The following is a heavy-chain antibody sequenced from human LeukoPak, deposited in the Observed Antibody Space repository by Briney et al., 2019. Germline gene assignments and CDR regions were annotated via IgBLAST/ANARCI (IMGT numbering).Heavy chain of an antibody. CDR3: ARGGKVLRYFEAFDI. CDR2: ISSSSSYI. CDR1: GFTFSSYS. V-gene: IGHV3-21*01. D-gene: IGHD3-9*01. J-gene: IGHJ3*02. Sequence: GGSLRLSCAASGFTFSSYSMNWVRQAPGKGLEWVSSISSSSSYIYYADSVKGRFTISRDNAKNSLYLQMNSLRAEDTAVYYCARGGKVLRYFEAFDIWGQGTMVIVSS.